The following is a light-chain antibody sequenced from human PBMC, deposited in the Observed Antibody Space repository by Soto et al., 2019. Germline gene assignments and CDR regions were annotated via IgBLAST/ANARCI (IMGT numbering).Light chain of an antibody. V-gene: IGKV1-17*03. CDR1: QGISNY. J-gene: IGKJ1*01. CDR2: AAS. Sequence: DIQMTQSPSAMSASVGDGVTITCRASQGISNYLAWFQQKPGKAPNLLISAASSLQNGVPSRFRGSGSGTDFTLAISGLQPEDFATYYCQQSYSTPPWTFGQGTKVDIK. CDR3: QQSYSTPPWT.